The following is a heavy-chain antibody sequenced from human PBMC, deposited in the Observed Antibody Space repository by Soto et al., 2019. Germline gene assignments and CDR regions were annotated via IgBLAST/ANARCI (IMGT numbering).Heavy chain of an antibody. V-gene: IGHV4-59*08. CDR1: GGSISSYY. CDR3: ARHSREFIAARPRYYFDY. Sequence: SETLSLTCTVSGGSISSYYWSWIRQPPGKGLEWIGYIYYSGSTNYNPSLKSRVTISVDTSKNQFSLKLSSVTAADTAVYYCARHSREFIAARPRYYFDYWGQGTLVTVSS. CDR2: IYYSGST. J-gene: IGHJ4*02. D-gene: IGHD6-6*01.